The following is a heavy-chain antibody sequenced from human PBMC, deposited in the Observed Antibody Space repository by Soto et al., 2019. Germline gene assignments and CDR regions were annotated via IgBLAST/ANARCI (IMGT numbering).Heavy chain of an antibody. Sequence: SETLSLTCTVSGGSISSSSYYWGWIRQPPGKGLEWIGSIYYSGSTYYNPSLKSRVTISVDTSKNQFSLKLSSVTAADTAVYYCATRKTSRSWSEYFQHWGQGTLVTVSS. V-gene: IGHV4-39*01. CDR2: IYYSGST. CDR3: ATRKTSRSWSEYFQH. J-gene: IGHJ1*01. D-gene: IGHD6-13*01. CDR1: GGSISSSSYY.